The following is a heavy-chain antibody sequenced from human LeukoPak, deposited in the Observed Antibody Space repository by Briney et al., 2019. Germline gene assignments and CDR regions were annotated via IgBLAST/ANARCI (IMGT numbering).Heavy chain of an antibody. Sequence: ASVKVSCKASGYTFTSYDINWVRQATGQGLEWMGWMNPNSGNTGYAQKFQGRVTITRNTSISTAYMELSSLRSEDTAVYYCARGIAARRGGYFDYWGRGTLVTVSS. CDR3: ARGIAARRGGYFDY. D-gene: IGHD6-6*01. CDR1: GYTFTSYD. V-gene: IGHV1-8*03. J-gene: IGHJ4*02. CDR2: MNPNSGNT.